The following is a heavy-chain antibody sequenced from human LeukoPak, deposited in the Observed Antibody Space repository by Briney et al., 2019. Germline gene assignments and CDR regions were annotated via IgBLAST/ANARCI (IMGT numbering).Heavy chain of an antibody. Sequence: GASVKVSCKASGYMFTDYYIHWVRQAPGQGLEWMGWINPNSGGTNYAQKFQGRVTMTRDTSISTAYMELSRLRSDDTAVYYCARDYGDYDGDAFDIWGQGTMVTVSS. D-gene: IGHD4-17*01. V-gene: IGHV1-2*02. J-gene: IGHJ3*02. CDR2: INPNSGGT. CDR3: ARDYGDYDGDAFDI. CDR1: GYMFTDYY.